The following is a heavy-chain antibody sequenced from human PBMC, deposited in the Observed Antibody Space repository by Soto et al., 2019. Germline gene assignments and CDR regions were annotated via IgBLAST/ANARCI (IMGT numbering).Heavy chain of an antibody. J-gene: IGHJ4*02. D-gene: IGHD3-22*01. CDR1: GGTFSSYA. CDR2: IIPIFGTA. Sequence: GASVKVSCKASGGTFSSYAISWVRQAPGQGLEWMGGIIPIFGTANYAQKFQGRVTITADESTSTAYMKLSSLRSEDTAVYYCARSNYDSSGYYYVGTYYFDYWGQGTLVTVSS. V-gene: IGHV1-69*13. CDR3: ARSNYDSSGYYYVGTYYFDY.